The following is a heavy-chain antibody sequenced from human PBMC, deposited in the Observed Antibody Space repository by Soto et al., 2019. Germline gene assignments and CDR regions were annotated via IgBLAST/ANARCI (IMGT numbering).Heavy chain of an antibody. V-gene: IGHV1-18*01. J-gene: IGHJ5*01. CDR1: DFSFTSDH. CDR2: VNIYNGNT. D-gene: IGHD4-17*01. Sequence: QVQLVQSGPEVKKPGASVKVSCKASDFSFTSDHISWVRQAPGQSPEWMGWVNIYNGNTNYAPKLRGRVTMTTDTSTSTAYMELRSLTSDDTAVYYCASADYGDYDSWGQRTLVTVSS. CDR3: ASADYGDYDS.